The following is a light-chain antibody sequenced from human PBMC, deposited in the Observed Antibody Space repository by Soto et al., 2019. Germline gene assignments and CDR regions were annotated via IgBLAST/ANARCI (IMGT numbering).Light chain of an antibody. J-gene: IGLJ2*01. CDR3: SSYTSSSTLVV. CDR1: ISDVGGYNY. CDR2: EVS. V-gene: IGLV2-14*01. Sequence: QSVLTQPASVSGSPGQSITISCTGTISDVGGYNYVSWYQHHPGKAPKLMIYEVSDRPSGISNRFSGSKSDNTASLTISGLQPEDEADYYCSSYTSSSTLVVFGGGTKLTVL.